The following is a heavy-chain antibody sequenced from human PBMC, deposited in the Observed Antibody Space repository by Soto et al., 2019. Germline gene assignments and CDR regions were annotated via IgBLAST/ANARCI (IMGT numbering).Heavy chain of an antibody. Sequence: EVHLVESGGGLVKPGGSLRLSCAVSGFTFSSCTMNWVRQAPGKGLEWVSSISPSTSHIYYADSVKGRFTISRDNAKNSLSLKMNSLRAEDTAVYYCSGCSGGACHQNYGMDVWGQGTTVTVSS. V-gene: IGHV3-21*01. CDR2: ISPSTSHI. D-gene: IGHD2-15*01. CDR1: GFTFSSCT. J-gene: IGHJ6*02. CDR3: SGCSGGACHQNYGMDV.